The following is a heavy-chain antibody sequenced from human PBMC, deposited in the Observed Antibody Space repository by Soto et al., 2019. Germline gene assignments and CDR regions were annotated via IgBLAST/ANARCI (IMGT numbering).Heavy chain of an antibody. D-gene: IGHD3-3*01. V-gene: IGHV3-23*01. CDR1: GVTFRNYA. Sequence: GGSLRVSCVAAGVTFRNYAMRWIRQAAGKGLEWVSGISGSGGSTYYADSVRGRFAVCRDSSGNTLYLQMNSLRAEDTAAYFCAKDLNPRFDFWGRYGMDVWGQGTTVTVS. CDR2: ISGSGGST. CDR3: AKDLNPRFDFWGRYGMDV. J-gene: IGHJ6*02.